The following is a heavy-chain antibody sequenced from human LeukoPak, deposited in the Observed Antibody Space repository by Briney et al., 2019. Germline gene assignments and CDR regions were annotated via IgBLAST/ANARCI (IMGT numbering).Heavy chain of an antibody. CDR2: INPNSGGT. J-gene: IGHJ4*02. Sequence: ASVKVSCKASGYTFTGYYMHWVRQAPGQGLEWMGWINPNSGGTNYAQKLQGRVTMTTDTSTSTAYMELRSLRSDDTAVYYCARATLLWFGELVDWGQGTLVTVSS. V-gene: IGHV1-2*02. CDR3: ARATLLWFGELVD. CDR1: GYTFTGYY. D-gene: IGHD3-10*01.